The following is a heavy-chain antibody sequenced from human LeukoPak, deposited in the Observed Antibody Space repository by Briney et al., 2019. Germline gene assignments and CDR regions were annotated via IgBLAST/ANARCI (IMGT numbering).Heavy chain of an antibody. V-gene: IGHV3-23*01. CDR2: ISGSGGST. CDR3: ASIAAAYDAFDI. J-gene: IGHJ3*02. D-gene: IGHD6-13*01. CDR1: GFTYSSYA. Sequence: GGSLRLSGAASGFTYSSYAMSWVRQAPGKGLEWVSAISGSGGSTYYADSVKGWFTISRDNSKNTLYLQMNSLRAEDTAVYYCASIAAAYDAFDIWGQGTMVTVSS.